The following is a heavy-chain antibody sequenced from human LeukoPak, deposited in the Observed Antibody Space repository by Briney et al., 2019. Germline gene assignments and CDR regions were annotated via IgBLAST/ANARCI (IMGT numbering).Heavy chain of an antibody. CDR1: GFTFSSYA. Sequence: PGGSLRLSCAASGFTFSSYAMSWVRQAPGKGLEWVSAISGSGGSTYYADSVEGRFTISRDNSKNTLYLQMNSLRAEDTAVYYRAKDGPPIVVVVAATPGYFDYWGQGTLVTVSS. D-gene: IGHD2-15*01. CDR3: AKDGPPIVVVVAATPGYFDY. V-gene: IGHV3-23*01. J-gene: IGHJ4*02. CDR2: ISGSGGST.